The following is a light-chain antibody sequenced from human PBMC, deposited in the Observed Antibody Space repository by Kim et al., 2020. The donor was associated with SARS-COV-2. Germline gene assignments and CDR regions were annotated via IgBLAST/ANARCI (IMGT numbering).Light chain of an antibody. CDR1: SSEVGGYNY. V-gene: IGLV2-14*01. CDR3: SPYTSSSTYV. CDR2: DVS. J-gene: IGLJ1*01. Sequence: QSALTQPASVSGSPGQSITISCTGTSSEVGGYNYVSWYQQHPGKAPKLMIYDVSKRPSGVSNRFSGSKSGNTASLTISGLQAEDEADYYCSPYTSSSTYVFGTGTKVTVL.